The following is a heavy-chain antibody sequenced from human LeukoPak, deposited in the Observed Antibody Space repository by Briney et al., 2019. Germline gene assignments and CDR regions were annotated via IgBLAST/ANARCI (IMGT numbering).Heavy chain of an antibody. D-gene: IGHD3-22*01. CDR3: ARDLGTRDYYDSSGSA. V-gene: IGHV3-53*01. CDR1: GFTVSSNY. Sequence: GGSLRLSCAASGFTVSSNYMSWVRQATGQGLAWVSVIYSGGSTYYAASVQARFTISRDNSKNTLYLQMNSLRAEDTAVYYCARDLGTRDYYDSSGSAWGQGALVTVSS. J-gene: IGHJ5*02. CDR2: IYSGGST.